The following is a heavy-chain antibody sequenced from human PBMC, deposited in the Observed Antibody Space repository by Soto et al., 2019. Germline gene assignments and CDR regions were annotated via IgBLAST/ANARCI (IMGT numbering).Heavy chain of an antibody. Sequence: ASVKVSCKASGYTFTTYAIHWVRQAPGQRLEWMGWINAGNGKTKYSQKFQDRVTITRDTSATTAYMELSSLTSEDTAVYYCARAGDDCSTTSCYMIDYWGQGTLVTVSS. CDR1: GYTFTTYA. D-gene: IGHD2-2*02. J-gene: IGHJ4*02. V-gene: IGHV1-3*01. CDR2: INAGNGKT. CDR3: ARAGDDCSTTSCYMIDY.